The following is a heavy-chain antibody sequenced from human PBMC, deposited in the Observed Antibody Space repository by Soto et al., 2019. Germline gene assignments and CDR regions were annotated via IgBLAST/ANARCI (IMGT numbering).Heavy chain of an antibody. CDR3: ASHRAAYCGGDCYETHDY. Sequence: QVQLVESGGGLVKPGGSLRLSCAASGFTFSDYYMSWIRQAPGKGLEWVSYISSSSGYTNYADSVKGRFTISRDNAKKSLYLQMNSLRAEDTAVYYCASHRAAYCGGDCYETHDYWGQGTLVTVSS. J-gene: IGHJ4*02. V-gene: IGHV3-11*06. CDR2: ISSSSGYT. D-gene: IGHD2-21*02. CDR1: GFTFSDYY.